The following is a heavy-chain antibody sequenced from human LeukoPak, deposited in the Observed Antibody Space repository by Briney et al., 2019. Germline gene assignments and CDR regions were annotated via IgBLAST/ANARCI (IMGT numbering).Heavy chain of an antibody. V-gene: IGHV3-49*03. J-gene: IGHJ4*02. CDR2: IRSKAYGGTT. CDR3: ARDRSRGYCSGGICYYRFDY. D-gene: IGHD2-15*01. CDR1: GFTFGDYA. Sequence: PGGSLRLSCTTSGFTFGDYAMSWFRQAPGKALEWVAFIRSKAYGGTTEYAASVKDRFTISGDDSKSIAYLQMNSLKAEDTAVYYCARDRSRGYCSGGICYYRFDYWGQGTLVTVSS.